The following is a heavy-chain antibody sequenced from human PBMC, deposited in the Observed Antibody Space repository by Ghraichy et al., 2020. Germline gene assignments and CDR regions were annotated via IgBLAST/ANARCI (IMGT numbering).Heavy chain of an antibody. J-gene: IGHJ4*02. D-gene: IGHD3-3*01. V-gene: IGHV3-64D*06. CDR2: ISSNGGST. CDR3: VKDFTFWSGYYTGYFDY. CDR1: GFTFSSYA. Sequence: GGSLRLSCSASGFTFSSYAMHWVRQAPGKGLEYVSAISSNGGSTYYADSVKGRFTISRDNSKNTLYLQMSSLRAEDTAVYYCVKDFTFWSGYYTGYFDYWGQGTLVTVSS.